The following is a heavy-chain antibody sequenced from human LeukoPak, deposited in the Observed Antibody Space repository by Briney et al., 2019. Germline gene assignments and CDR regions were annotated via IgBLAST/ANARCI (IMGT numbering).Heavy chain of an antibody. Sequence: GGSLRLSCAGSGFTFSSSAMTWVRQAPGKGLEWVSAISGSGGNTYYADSVRGRFTISRDNSKNTLFLQMSSLRADDTGLYYCAKGRNWNRNAFDIWGQGTILTVSS. CDR3: AKGRNWNRNAFDI. J-gene: IGHJ3*02. V-gene: IGHV3-23*01. CDR1: GFTFSSSA. CDR2: ISGSGGNT. D-gene: IGHD1-1*01.